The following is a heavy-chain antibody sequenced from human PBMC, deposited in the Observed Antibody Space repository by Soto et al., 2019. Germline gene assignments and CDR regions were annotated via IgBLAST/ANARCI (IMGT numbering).Heavy chain of an antibody. Sequence: QVQLVQSGAEVKKPGSSVKVSCKASGGTFSSYAISWVRQAPGQGLEWMGGIIPIFGTANYAQKFQGRVTITSDESTSTAYMGLSSLRSADTAVYYCARESRYCSGGSCYFLPGIDYWGQGTLVTVSS. V-gene: IGHV1-69*05. CDR1: GGTFSSYA. CDR3: ARESRYCSGGSCYFLPGIDY. J-gene: IGHJ4*02. D-gene: IGHD2-15*01. CDR2: IIPIFGTA.